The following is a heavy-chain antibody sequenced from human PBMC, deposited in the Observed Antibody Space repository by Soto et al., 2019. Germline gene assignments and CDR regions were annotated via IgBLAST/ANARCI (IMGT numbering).Heavy chain of an antibody. CDR1: GGTFSSYA. J-gene: IGHJ4*02. D-gene: IGHD3-10*01. Sequence: ASVKVSCKASGGTFSSYAISRVRQAPGQGLEWMGGIIPIFGTANYAQKFQGRVTITADKSTSTAYMELSSLRSEDTAVYYCARVFSGELPHYWGQGTLVTVSS. CDR3: ARVFSGELPHY. CDR2: IIPIFGTA. V-gene: IGHV1-69*06.